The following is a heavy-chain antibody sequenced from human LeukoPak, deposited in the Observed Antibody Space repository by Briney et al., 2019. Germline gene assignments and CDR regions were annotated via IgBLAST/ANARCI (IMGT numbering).Heavy chain of an antibody. D-gene: IGHD5-12*01. CDR2: FIPTFRIG. J-gene: IGHJ4*02. Sequence: SVKVSCKAAGGSFSNHIIDWVRQAPGQGLEWMGRFIPTFRIGHNAQNFQGRVTITADKSTATVYLEMSSLRSEDTAVYYCARVGAYDGGYWGQGTPVTVSS. CDR1: GGSFSNHI. V-gene: IGHV1-69*02. CDR3: ARVGAYDGGY.